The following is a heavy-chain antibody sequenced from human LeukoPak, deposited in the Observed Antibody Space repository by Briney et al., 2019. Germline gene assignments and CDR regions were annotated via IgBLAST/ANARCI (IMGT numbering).Heavy chain of an antibody. CDR2: INPSGGST. D-gene: IGHD3-22*01. CDR3: ANYYYDSSGYYGPFGH. CDR1: GYTFTSYY. J-gene: IGHJ4*02. V-gene: IGHV1-46*01. Sequence: GASVKVSCKASGYTFTSYYMHWVRQAPGQGLEWMGIINPSGGSTGYAQKFQGRVTMTRDTSTSTVYMELSSLRSEDTAVYYCANYYYDSSGYYGPFGHWGQGTLVTVSS.